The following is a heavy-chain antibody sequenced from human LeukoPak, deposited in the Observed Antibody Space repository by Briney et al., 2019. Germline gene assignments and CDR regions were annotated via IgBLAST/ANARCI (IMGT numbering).Heavy chain of an antibody. Sequence: ASVKVSCKASGYTFTGYYMHWVRQAPGQGLEWMGWINPNSGGTNYAQKFQGRVTMARDTSISTAYMELSRLRSDNTAVYYCARVYGSGSYFRWFDPWGQGALVTVSS. D-gene: IGHD3-10*01. J-gene: IGHJ5*02. CDR1: GYTFTGYY. CDR2: INPNSGGT. CDR3: ARVYGSGSYFRWFDP. V-gene: IGHV1-2*02.